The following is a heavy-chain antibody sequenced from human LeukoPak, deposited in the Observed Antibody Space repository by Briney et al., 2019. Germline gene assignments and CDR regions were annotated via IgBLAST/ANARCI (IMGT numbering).Heavy chain of an antibody. J-gene: IGHJ4*02. D-gene: IGHD3-22*01. CDR3: AKDNSNYYDNTGY. CDR2: INWNGGST. V-gene: IGHV3-20*04. Sequence: GGSLRLSCAASGFTFDDYGMSWVRQAPGKGLEWVSGINWNGGSTGYADSVKGRFTISRDNSKNTLYLQMNSLRAEDTAVYYCAKDNSNYYDNTGYWGQGTLVTVSS. CDR1: GFTFDDYG.